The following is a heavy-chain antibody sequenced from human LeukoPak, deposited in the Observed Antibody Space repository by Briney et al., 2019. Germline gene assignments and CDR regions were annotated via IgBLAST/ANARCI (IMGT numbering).Heavy chain of an antibody. D-gene: IGHD2-15*01. V-gene: IGHV4-39*01. CDR2: IYFDGST. CDR1: GDSIGSSHYY. Sequence: SETLSLTCTISGDSIGSSHYYWVWIRQRPGKGLEWVGSIYFDGSTHYNPALKSRVTIFSDTSKVQFSLKLSSVTATDTAVYYCARRSHCTGSSCPSVWGQGTTVTVSS. CDR3: ARRSHCTGSSCPSV. J-gene: IGHJ6*02.